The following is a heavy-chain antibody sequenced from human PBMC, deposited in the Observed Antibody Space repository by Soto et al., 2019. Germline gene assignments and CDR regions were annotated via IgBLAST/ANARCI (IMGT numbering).Heavy chain of an antibody. CDR3: ARGPRWDFNGVTDDY. V-gene: IGHV3-30-3*01. CDR1: GFTFSTYA. Sequence: GGSLRLSCAASGFTFSTYAMHWVRQAPGKGLEWVAFISYDGSNKYYADSVKGRFTISRDDSKNTLYLQMNSLRAEDTAVYFCARGPRWDFNGVTDDYWGQGTLVTVSS. CDR2: ISYDGSNK. J-gene: IGHJ4*02. D-gene: IGHD2-8*01.